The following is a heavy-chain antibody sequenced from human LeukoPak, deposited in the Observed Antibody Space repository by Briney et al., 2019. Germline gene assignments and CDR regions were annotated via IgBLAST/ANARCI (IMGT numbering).Heavy chain of an antibody. V-gene: IGHV7-4-1*02. J-gene: IGHJ4*02. CDR1: GYTFTSYA. Sequence: ASVKVSCKASGYTFTSYAMNWVRQAPGQGLEWMGWISTNTGNPTYAQGFTGRFVFSLDTSVSTAYLQISSLKAEDTAVYYCARPMPPLYDYVWGSYRSFDYWGQGTLVTVSS. D-gene: IGHD3-16*02. CDR3: ARPMPPLYDYVWGSYRSFDY. CDR2: ISTNTGNP.